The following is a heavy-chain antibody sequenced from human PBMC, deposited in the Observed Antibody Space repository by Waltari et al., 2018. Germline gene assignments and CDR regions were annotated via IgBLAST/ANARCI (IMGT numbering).Heavy chain of an antibody. J-gene: IGHJ3*02. V-gene: IGHV3-53*01. CDR2: IYSGGST. CDR3: AREYRGSSGYYYPGAFDI. Sequence: EVQLVESGGGLIQPGVSLRLSCAASGFTVSSNYMSWVRQAPGRGLEWVSVIYSGGSTYYADTVKGRFTISRDNSKNTLYLQMNSLRAEDTAVYYGAREYRGSSGYYYPGAFDIWGQGTMVTVSS. D-gene: IGHD3-22*01. CDR1: GFTVSSNY.